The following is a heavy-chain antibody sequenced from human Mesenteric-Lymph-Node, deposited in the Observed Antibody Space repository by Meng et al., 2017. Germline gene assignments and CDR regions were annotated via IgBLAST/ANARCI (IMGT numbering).Heavy chain of an antibody. CDR1: GFTFSSYS. Sequence: GGSLRLSCAASGFTFSSYSMNWVRQAPGKGLDWVSYISISGSNIYYADSVKGRFIVSRDNAKNSLYLQLNSLRAEDTAVYYCARDSGWPNYFDYWGQGTLVTVSS. V-gene: IGHV3-48*04. CDR3: ARDSGWPNYFDY. D-gene: IGHD3-10*01. CDR2: ISISGSNI. J-gene: IGHJ4*02.